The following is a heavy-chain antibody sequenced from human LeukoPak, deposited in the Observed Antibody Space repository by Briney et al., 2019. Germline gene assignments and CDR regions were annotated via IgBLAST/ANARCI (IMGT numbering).Heavy chain of an antibody. CDR1: GFTFSSYG. Sequence: PGGSLRLSCAASGFTFSSYGMHWVRQAPGKGLEWVAFIRYDGSNKYYADSVKGRFTISGDNSKNTLYLQMNSLRAEDTAVYYCAKDLPPIFGVVDNWFDPWGQGTLVTVSS. CDR3: AKDLPPIFGVVDNWFDP. J-gene: IGHJ5*02. V-gene: IGHV3-30*02. D-gene: IGHD3-3*01. CDR2: IRYDGSNK.